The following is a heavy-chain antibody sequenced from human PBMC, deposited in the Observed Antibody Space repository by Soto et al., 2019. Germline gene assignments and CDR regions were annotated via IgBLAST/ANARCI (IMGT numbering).Heavy chain of an antibody. D-gene: IGHD3-3*01. V-gene: IGHV3-48*02. CDR2: ISSSSSTI. CDR3: AREPYDFLGNWFDP. J-gene: IGHJ5*02. CDR1: GFTFSSYS. Sequence: EVQLVESGGGLVQPGGSLRLSCAASGFTFSSYSMNCFRQATVKGLESVSYISSSSSTIYYADSVKGRFTISRDNAKNSLYLQMNSLRDEDTAVYYCAREPYDFLGNWFDPWGQGTLVTVSS.